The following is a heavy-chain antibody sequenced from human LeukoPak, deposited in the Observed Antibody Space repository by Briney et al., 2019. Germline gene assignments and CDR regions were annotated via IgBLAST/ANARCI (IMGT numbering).Heavy chain of an antibody. V-gene: IGHV3-21*01. CDR2: ISSSSSYI. D-gene: IGHD6-13*01. J-gene: IGHJ4*02. CDR1: GFTFSSYS. Sequence: PGGSLRLSCAASGFTFSSYSMNWVRQAPGKGLEWVSSISSSSSYIYYADSVKGRFTISRDNAKNSLYLQMNSLRAEDTAVYYCARDSTRPPIAAAPILWGQGTLVTVSS. CDR3: ARDSTRPPIAAAPIL.